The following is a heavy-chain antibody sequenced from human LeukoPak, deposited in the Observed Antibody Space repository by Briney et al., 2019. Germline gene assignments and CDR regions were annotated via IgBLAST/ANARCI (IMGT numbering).Heavy chain of an antibody. D-gene: IGHD4-17*01. Sequence: ASVKASCKASGYTFNSYDINWVGQATGQGLEWMVCMNNNIGISAYAQKFRCRVTMTRNTSISTAYVELSSLRSEDTAVYYCARGPLYGAYPSDLFDPWGQGTLVTVSS. V-gene: IGHV1-8*01. CDR2: MNNNIGIS. CDR3: ARGPLYGAYPSDLFDP. J-gene: IGHJ5*02. CDR1: GYTFNSYD.